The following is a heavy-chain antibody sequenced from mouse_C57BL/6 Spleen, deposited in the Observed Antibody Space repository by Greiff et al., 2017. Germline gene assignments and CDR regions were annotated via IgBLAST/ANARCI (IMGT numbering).Heavy chain of an antibody. Sequence: EVKLVESGAELVKPGASVKLSCTASGFNIKDYYMHWVKQRTEQGLEWIGRIDPEDGETKYAPKFPGKATITADTSSNTAYLQLSSLTSEDTAVYYCALTTVVATDYAMDYWGQGTSVTVSS. J-gene: IGHJ4*01. CDR3: ALTTVVATDYAMDY. CDR2: IDPEDGET. CDR1: GFNIKDYY. D-gene: IGHD1-1*01. V-gene: IGHV14-2*01.